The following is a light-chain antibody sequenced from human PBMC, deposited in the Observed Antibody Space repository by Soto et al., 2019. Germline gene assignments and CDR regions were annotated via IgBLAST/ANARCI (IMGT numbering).Light chain of an antibody. CDR1: SSDIGGYNY. CDR3: SSYTSSSTLNV. Sequence: QSVLTQPASVSGSPGQSLTISCTGTSSDIGGYNYVSWYQQHPGKAPKLMIYDVSNRPSGVSNRFSGSKSGNTASLTISGLQAGDEADYYCSSYTSSSTLNVFGTGTKVTVL. CDR2: DVS. V-gene: IGLV2-14*01. J-gene: IGLJ1*01.